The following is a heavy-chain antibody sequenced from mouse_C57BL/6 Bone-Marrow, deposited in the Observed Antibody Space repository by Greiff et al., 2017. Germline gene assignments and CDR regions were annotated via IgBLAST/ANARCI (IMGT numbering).Heavy chain of an antibody. J-gene: IGHJ1*03. D-gene: IGHD1-1*02. Sequence: VQLQQPGAELVKPGASVKMSCKASGYTFTSYWLTWVKQRPGQGLEWIGDIYPGSGSSNYNEQFKSKATLTVDTYSSTAYMQLSSLTSEDAAVYCGAIGRWWGYFDVWGTGTTVTVSS. V-gene: IGHV1-55*01. CDR2: IYPGSGSS. CDR1: GYTFTSYW. CDR3: AIGRWWGYFDV.